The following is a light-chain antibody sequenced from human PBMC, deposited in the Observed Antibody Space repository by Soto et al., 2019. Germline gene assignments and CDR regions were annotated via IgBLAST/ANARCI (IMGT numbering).Light chain of an antibody. V-gene: IGKV3-20*01. CDR2: AAS. Sequence: EIVLTQSPDTLSLSPGEGAILSCRASQNVGSSYLAWYQQKTGQSPRLLIYAASTRAAGIPDRFSGGGSGTDFTLTISRLEPEDFAVYYCQQFSSYPLTFGGGTKVDIK. CDR1: QNVGSSY. J-gene: IGKJ4*01. CDR3: QQFSSYPLT.